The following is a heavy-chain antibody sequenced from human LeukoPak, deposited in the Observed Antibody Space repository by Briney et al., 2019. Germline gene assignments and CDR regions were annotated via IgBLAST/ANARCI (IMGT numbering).Heavy chain of an antibody. CDR3: ARRVGRWFGERAYYYNYMDV. CDR2: IYYSGNT. V-gene: IGHV4-39*01. J-gene: IGHJ6*03. CDR1: GGSISSSSYY. Sequence: SETLSLTCTVSGGSISSSSYYWGWIRQPPGKGLEWIGIIYYSGNTYYNPSLKSRVTISVDTSKNQFSLRLSSVTAADTAVYYCARRVGRWFGERAYYYNYMDVWGKGTTVTISS. D-gene: IGHD3-10*01.